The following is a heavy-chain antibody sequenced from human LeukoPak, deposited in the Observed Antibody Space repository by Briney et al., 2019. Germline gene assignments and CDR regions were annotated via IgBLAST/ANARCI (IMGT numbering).Heavy chain of an antibody. CDR1: GGSISSGGYY. J-gene: IGHJ2*01. CDR3: ARVKVVTTSQYFDL. V-gene: IGHV4-31*03. Sequence: SETLSLTCTVSGGSISSGGYYWSWIRQHPGKGLEWLGYIYYSGSTYYNPSLKSRLTMSLDASENQFSLKLSSVTAADTAVYYCARVKVVTTSQYFDLWGRGTLVTVSS. D-gene: IGHD2-21*02. CDR2: IYYSGST.